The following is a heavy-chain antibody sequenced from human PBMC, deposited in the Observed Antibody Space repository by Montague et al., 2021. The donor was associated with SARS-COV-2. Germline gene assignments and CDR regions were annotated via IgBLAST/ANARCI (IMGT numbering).Heavy chain of an antibody. Sequence: SENLSLTCTVSGGSISSSSYYWGWIRQPPGKGLEWIGSIYYSGSTYYNPSLKSRVTISVDTSKNQFSLKLSSVTAADTAVYYCAREGGWLSRGSYYFDYWGQGTRVTVSS. V-gene: IGHV4-39*07. J-gene: IGHJ4*02. CDR2: IYYSGST. CDR1: GGSISSSSYY. CDR3: AREGGWLSRGSYYFDY. D-gene: IGHD3-22*01.